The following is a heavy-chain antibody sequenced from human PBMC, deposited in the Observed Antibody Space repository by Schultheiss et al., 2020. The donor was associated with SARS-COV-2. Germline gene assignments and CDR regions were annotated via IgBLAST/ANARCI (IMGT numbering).Heavy chain of an antibody. D-gene: IGHD6-13*01. V-gene: IGHV3-53*01. Sequence: GESLKISCAASGFTVSSNYMSWVRQAPGKGLEWVSAISGSGGSTYYADSVKGRFTISRDNAKNSLYLQMNSLRAEDTAVYYCARKGGSSSPGAFDIWGQGTMVTVSS. CDR1: GFTVSSNY. J-gene: IGHJ3*02. CDR3: ARKGGSSSPGAFDI. CDR2: ISGSGGST.